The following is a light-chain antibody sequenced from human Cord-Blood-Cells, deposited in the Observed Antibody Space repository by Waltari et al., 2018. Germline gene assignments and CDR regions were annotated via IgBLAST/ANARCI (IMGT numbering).Light chain of an antibody. Sequence: DIQMTPSPSPLSASVGDSVTIPCRASQSISSWLVLYQPKPGKSPKLLSYDASSLESGVPSRFSGSGSGTEFTLTISSLQPDNFATYYCQQYNSYSPYTFGQGTKLEIK. V-gene: IGKV1-5*01. CDR3: QQYNSYSPYT. CDR2: DAS. CDR1: QSISSW. J-gene: IGKJ2*01.